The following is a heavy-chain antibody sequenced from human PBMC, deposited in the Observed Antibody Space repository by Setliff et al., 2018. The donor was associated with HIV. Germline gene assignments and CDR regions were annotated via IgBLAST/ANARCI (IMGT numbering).Heavy chain of an antibody. CDR3: ARAGGTRHFNMVRGVLKPTYYYHMDV. V-gene: IGHV1-46*01. Sequence: ASVKVSCKASGYTFTGYSMHWVRQAPGQGLEWMGIINPSSGTTRYAQKFQGRVTMTRDTSTSTVYMELSGLRSEDTAVYYCARAGGTRHFNMVRGVLKPTYYYHMDVWGKGTTVTVSS. CDR2: INPSSGTT. CDR1: GYTFTGYS. D-gene: IGHD3-10*01. J-gene: IGHJ6*03.